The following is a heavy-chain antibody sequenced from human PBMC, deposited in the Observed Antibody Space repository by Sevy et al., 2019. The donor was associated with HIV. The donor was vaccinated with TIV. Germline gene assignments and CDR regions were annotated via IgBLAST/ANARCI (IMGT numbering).Heavy chain of an antibody. Sequence: GGSLRLSCAASGFTVSSNYMSWVRQAPGKGLEWVSVIYSGVSTYYADSVKGRFTISRDNSKNTLYLQMNSLRAEDTAVYYCARTSSSGWSPFDYWGQGTLVTVSS. D-gene: IGHD6-19*01. J-gene: IGHJ4*02. CDR1: GFTVSSNY. V-gene: IGHV3-53*01. CDR2: IYSGVST. CDR3: ARTSSSGWSPFDY.